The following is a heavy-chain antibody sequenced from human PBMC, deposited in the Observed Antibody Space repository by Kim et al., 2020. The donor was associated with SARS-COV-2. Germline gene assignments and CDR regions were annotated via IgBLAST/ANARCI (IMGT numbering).Heavy chain of an antibody. CDR1: GCSISSSDYY. CDR2: IYYSGST. Sequence: SETLSLTCSVSGCSISSSDYYWGWIRQPPGQGLEWIATIYYSGSTYYNPSLKGRVTISVDTSKKQFSLRLSSVTAADAAVYYGARHLRNWYFDLCGRGTL. V-gene: IGHV4-39*01. J-gene: IGHJ2*01. CDR3: ARHLRNWYFDL.